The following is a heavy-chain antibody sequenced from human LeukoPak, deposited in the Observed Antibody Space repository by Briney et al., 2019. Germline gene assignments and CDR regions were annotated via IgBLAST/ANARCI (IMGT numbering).Heavy chain of an antibody. CDR1: GFTLSTYG. CDR2: IRYDGSDK. Sequence: GGSLRLSCVASGFTLSTYGMHWVRQAPGKGLEWVAFIRYDGSDKFYGDSVKGRFTISRDNSKNTLYLQMNSLRAEDTAVYYCANPREQQLVLPFDYWGQGTLVTVSS. D-gene: IGHD6-13*01. V-gene: IGHV3-30*02. J-gene: IGHJ4*02. CDR3: ANPREQQLVLPFDY.